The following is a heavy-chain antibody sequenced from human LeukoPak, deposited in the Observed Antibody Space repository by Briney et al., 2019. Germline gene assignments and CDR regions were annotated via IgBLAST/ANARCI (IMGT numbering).Heavy chain of an antibody. CDR3: ARGGLTVYSSGWYDY. CDR2: ISAYNGNT. Sequence: GASVKVSCKGSRYTFTSYGICWVRQAPRQGREWMGWISAYNGNTNYAQKLQGRVTMTTDTSTSTAYMELRSLRSDDTDVYYRARGGLTVYSSGWYDYWGQGTLVTVSP. CDR1: RYTFTSYG. V-gene: IGHV1-18*01. J-gene: IGHJ4*02. D-gene: IGHD6-19*01.